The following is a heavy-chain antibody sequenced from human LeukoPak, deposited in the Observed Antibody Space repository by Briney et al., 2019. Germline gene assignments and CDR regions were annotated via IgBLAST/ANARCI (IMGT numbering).Heavy chain of an antibody. D-gene: IGHD3-22*01. V-gene: IGHV1-69*05. J-gene: IGHJ3*02. Sequence: GASVKVSCKASGGTFSSYAISWVRQAPGQGLEWMGGIIPIFGTASYAQKFQGRVTMTRDTSTSTVYMELSSLRSEDTAVYYCARVKSYYYDTSDKDAFDIWGQGTMVTVSS. CDR2: IIPIFGTA. CDR1: GGTFSSYA. CDR3: ARVKSYYYDTSDKDAFDI.